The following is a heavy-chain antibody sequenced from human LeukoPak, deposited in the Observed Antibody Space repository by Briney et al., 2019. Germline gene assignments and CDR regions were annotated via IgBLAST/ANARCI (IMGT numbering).Heavy chain of an antibody. CDR1: GYTFTSYY. V-gene: IGHV1-46*01. CDR3: ARQHKSAAVIDNAFDI. CDR2: INPSGGST. D-gene: IGHD2-2*01. J-gene: IGHJ3*02. Sequence: ASVKVSCKASGYTFTSYYMHWVRQAPGQGLEWMGIINPSGGSTSYAQKFQGRVTMTRDTSASTAYMEVSSLRSVDTAVYYCARQHKSAAVIDNAFDIWGQGTMVTVSS.